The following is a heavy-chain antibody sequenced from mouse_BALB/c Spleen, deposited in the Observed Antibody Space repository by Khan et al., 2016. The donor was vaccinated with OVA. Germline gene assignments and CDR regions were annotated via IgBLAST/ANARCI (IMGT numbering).Heavy chain of an antibody. CDR3: ARHRFTSPAAWFAY. V-gene: IGHV5-6*01. D-gene: IGHD1-1*01. J-gene: IGHJ3*01. CDR1: GFTFSSYG. Sequence: EVELVESGGDLVKPGGSLKLSCEASGFTFSSYGMSWVRQTPDKRLEWVATISNGGSYTYYPDSVKGRLTISRVNAKNTLYLQMSSLKSEDTAMYYCARHRFTSPAAWFAYWGQGTLVTVSA. CDR2: ISNGGSYT.